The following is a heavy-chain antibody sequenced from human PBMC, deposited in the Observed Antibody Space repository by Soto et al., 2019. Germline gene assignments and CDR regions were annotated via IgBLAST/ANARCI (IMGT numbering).Heavy chain of an antibody. Sequence: ASVKVSCKASGYTFSSYAISWARQAPGQGLEWLGWISPYNDDTKYAQKIQGRVFMTTDTPTKTAHLDLRSLRSDDTAVYYFARGGYYDSSGSRDYHYYGMDVWGQGTTVTVSS. D-gene: IGHD3-22*01. CDR3: ARGGYYDSSGSRDYHYYGMDV. J-gene: IGHJ6*02. V-gene: IGHV1-18*01. CDR1: GYTFSSYA. CDR2: ISPYNDDT.